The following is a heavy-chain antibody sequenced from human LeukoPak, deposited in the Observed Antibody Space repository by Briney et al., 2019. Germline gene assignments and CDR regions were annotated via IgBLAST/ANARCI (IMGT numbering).Heavy chain of an antibody. CDR2: ISYDGNIK. V-gene: IGHV3-30-3*01. D-gene: IGHD6-13*01. Sequence: GGSLRLSCAASGFTFSGSAMHWVRQAPGKGLEWVALISYDGNIKYFADSVKGRFTISRDNSKNTLYLQMSSLRVADTAVYYCAGSIAAAGHYWYCDLWGRGTLVTVSS. CDR1: GFTFSGSA. J-gene: IGHJ2*01. CDR3: AGSIAAAGHYWYCDL.